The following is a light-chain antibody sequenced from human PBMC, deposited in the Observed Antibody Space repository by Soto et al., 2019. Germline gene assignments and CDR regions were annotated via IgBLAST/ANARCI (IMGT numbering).Light chain of an antibody. CDR2: EVT. CDR3: SSFAGHNNFGV. J-gene: IGLJ3*02. V-gene: IGLV2-8*01. CDR1: SSDIGGYDY. Sequence: QSALAQPPSASGSPGQSVTISCTGTSSDIGGYDYVSWYQQHPGKPPKLMIYEVTKRPSGVPDRFSGSKSGNTASLTVSGLQTEDDAVYYCSSFAGHNNFGVFGGGTKVTVL.